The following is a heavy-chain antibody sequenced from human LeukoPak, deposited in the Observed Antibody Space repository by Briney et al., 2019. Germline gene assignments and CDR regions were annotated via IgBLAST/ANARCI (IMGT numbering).Heavy chain of an antibody. J-gene: IGHJ4*02. Sequence: GGSLRLSCAASDFPLSGYWMNWVRQAPGKGLEGVANINGYGRDTYHLGSVRGRFTISRDNADNSLYLQMHNLRGDDTAVYYCARGVSSAIDWWGQGTLVTVSS. V-gene: IGHV3-7*01. CDR2: INGYGRDT. CDR1: DFPLSGYW. D-gene: IGHD3-10*01. CDR3: ARGVSSAIDW.